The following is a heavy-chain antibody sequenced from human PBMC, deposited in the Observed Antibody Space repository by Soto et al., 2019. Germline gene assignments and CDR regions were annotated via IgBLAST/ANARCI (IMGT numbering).Heavy chain of an antibody. Sequence: SETLSLTCTVSGGSISSGGYYWSWIRQHPGKGLERIGYIYYSGSTYYNPSLKSRVTISVDTSKNQFSLKLSSVTAADTAVYYCARSKVVAYYYGMDVWGQGTTVTVSS. J-gene: IGHJ6*02. CDR1: GGSISSGGYY. CDR3: ARSKVVAYYYGMDV. V-gene: IGHV4-31*03. D-gene: IGHD2-15*01. CDR2: IYYSGST.